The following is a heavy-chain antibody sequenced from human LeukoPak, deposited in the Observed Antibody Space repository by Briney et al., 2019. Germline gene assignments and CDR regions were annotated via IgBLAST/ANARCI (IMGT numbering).Heavy chain of an antibody. Sequence: PSETLSLTCVVSGGSISSNSYYWGWIRQPPGKGLEWIGSVYYSGNTYYNPSLKSRVTISADTSNNQFSLKLSSVTAADTAVYYCAREVIAAHNWFDPWGQGTLVTVSS. D-gene: IGHD6-6*01. J-gene: IGHJ5*02. CDR1: GGSISSNSYY. V-gene: IGHV4-39*07. CDR2: VYYSGNT. CDR3: AREVIAAHNWFDP.